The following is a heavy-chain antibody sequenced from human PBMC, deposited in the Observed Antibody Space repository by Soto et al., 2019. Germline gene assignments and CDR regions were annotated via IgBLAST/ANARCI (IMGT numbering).Heavy chain of an antibody. J-gene: IGHJ4*02. CDR1: GFTFSSYG. Sequence: GGSLRLSCAASGFTFSSYGMHWVRQAPGKGLEWVAVIWYDGSNKYYADSVKGRFTISRDNSKNTLYLQMNSLRAEDTAVYYCARAVPHQRDCSGGSCYFGYFDYWGQGTLVTVSS. D-gene: IGHD2-15*01. CDR2: IWYDGSNK. CDR3: ARAVPHQRDCSGGSCYFGYFDY. V-gene: IGHV3-33*01.